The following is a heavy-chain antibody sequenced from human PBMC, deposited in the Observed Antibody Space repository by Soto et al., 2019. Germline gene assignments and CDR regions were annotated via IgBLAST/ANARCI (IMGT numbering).Heavy chain of an antibody. D-gene: IGHD3-10*01. CDR1: GGSFIGYF. CDR2: INHGGST. J-gene: IGHJ4*01. V-gene: IGHV4-34*01. Sequence: SETLSLTCAVYGGSFIGYFWNWIRQPPGKGLEWIGEINHGGSTKYNPSLKSRVSISVDTSKNQFYLKLTSVTAADTAVYYCAAGYYFDYWAHGTLVTVSS. CDR3: AAGYYFDY.